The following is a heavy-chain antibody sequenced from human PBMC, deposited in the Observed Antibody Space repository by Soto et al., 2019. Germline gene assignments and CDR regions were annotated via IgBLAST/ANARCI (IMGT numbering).Heavy chain of an antibody. CDR1: GFTFSSYG. V-gene: IGHV3-30*03. CDR2: ISYDGSNK. J-gene: IGHJ4*02. CDR3: ASIPQDSAFDY. D-gene: IGHD3-22*01. Sequence: GGSLRLSCAASGFTFSSYGMHWVRQAPGKGLEWVAVISYDGSNKYYADSVKGRFTISRDNSKNTLYLQMNSLRAEDTAVYYCASIPQDSAFDYWGQGTLVTVSS.